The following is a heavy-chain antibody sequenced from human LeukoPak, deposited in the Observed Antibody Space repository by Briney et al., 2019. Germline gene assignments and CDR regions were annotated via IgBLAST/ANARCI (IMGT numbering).Heavy chain of an antibody. CDR2: MNPNSGNT. CDR1: GYTFTSYD. D-gene: IGHD3-22*01. CDR3: ARGSYDSGGYSFDWYFDL. V-gene: IGHV1-8*01. Sequence: ASVKVSCKASGYTFTSYDINWVRQATGQGLEWMGWMNPNSGNTGYAQKFQGRVTMTRNTSISTAYMELSSRRSEDTAVYYCARGSYDSGGYSFDWYFDLWGRGTLVTVPS. J-gene: IGHJ2*01.